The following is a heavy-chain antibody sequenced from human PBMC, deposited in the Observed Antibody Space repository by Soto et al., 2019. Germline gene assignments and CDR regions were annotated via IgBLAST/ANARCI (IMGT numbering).Heavy chain of an antibody. D-gene: IGHD3-22*01. Sequence: QVQLQESGPGLVKPSGTLSLTCAVSGGSISSSNWWSWVRQPPGKGLEWIGEIYHSGSTNYNPSLKRRVTISVDKSKNQFSLKLSSVTAADTAVYYCARDSMYYDSSGQPFDYWGQGTLVTVSS. CDR3: ARDSMYYDSSGQPFDY. CDR1: GGSISSSNW. CDR2: IYHSGST. J-gene: IGHJ4*02. V-gene: IGHV4-4*02.